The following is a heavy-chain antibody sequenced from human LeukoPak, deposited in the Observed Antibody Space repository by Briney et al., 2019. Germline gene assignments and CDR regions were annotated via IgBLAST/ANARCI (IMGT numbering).Heavy chain of an antibody. V-gene: IGHV1-2*02. J-gene: IGHJ3*02. Sequence: ASVKVSCKASGYTFTGYYMHWVRQAPGQGLEWMGWINPNSGGTNYAQKFQGRVTMTRGTSISTAYMELSRLRSDDTAVYYCARVGQQNYYDSSGAFDIWGQGTMATVSS. CDR2: INPNSGGT. CDR3: ARVGQQNYYDSSGAFDI. CDR1: GYTFTGYY. D-gene: IGHD3-22*01.